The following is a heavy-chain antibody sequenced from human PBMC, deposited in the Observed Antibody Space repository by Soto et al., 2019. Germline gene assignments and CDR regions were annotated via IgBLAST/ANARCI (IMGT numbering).Heavy chain of an antibody. V-gene: IGHV1-18*01. CDR2: INVYNGNK. J-gene: IGHJ5*02. CDR1: GYTFRSYS. Sequence: QVQLVQSGAEVKKPGASVKVSCKTSGYTFRSYSISWVRQAPGQGLEWMRWINVYNGNKKYAQNLQGRVTMTTDTSTSTAYMELRSLRSDDTAVYYCARDLAVGWFDPWGQGTLVTVSS. CDR3: ARDLAVGWFDP. D-gene: IGHD2-2*01.